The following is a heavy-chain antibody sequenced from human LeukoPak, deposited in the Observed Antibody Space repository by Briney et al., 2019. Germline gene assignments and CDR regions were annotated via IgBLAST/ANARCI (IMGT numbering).Heavy chain of an antibody. D-gene: IGHD2-21*02. Sequence: GASVKVSCKASGYTFTSYGISWVRQAPGQGLEWMGWISGYNENTNYAQKFQDRVTMTTDTSTGTAYMELRSLRSDDTAVYYCARDHYAYCGGDCYSFDYWGQGTLVTVSS. CDR2: ISGYNENT. CDR1: GYTFTSYG. V-gene: IGHV1-18*01. J-gene: IGHJ4*02. CDR3: ARDHYAYCGGDCYSFDY.